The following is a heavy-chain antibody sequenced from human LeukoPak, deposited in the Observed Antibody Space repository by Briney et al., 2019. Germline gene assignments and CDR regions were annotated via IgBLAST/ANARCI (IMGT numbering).Heavy chain of an antibody. V-gene: IGHV5-51*01. CDR2: IYPGDSDT. CDR1: GYSFTSYW. Sequence: GESLKISCKGSGYSFTSYWIGWVRQMPGKGLEWMGIIYPGDSDTRYSPSFQGQVTISADKSISTAYLQWSSLKASDTAMYYCATVGGDYYGSGSRPNWFDPWGQGTLVTVSS. J-gene: IGHJ5*02. CDR3: ATVGGDYYGSGSRPNWFDP. D-gene: IGHD3-10*01.